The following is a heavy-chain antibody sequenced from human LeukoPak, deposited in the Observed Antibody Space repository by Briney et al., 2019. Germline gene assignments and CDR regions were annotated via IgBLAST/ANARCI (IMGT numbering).Heavy chain of an antibody. D-gene: IGHD1-26*01. V-gene: IGHV1-69*04. CDR1: GGTFSSYA. J-gene: IGHJ4*02. CDR3: ARDARGSYGLDFDY. Sequence: GASVKVSCKASGGTFSSYAISWVRQAPGQGLEWMGRIIPILGIANYAQKFQGRVTITADKSTSTAYMELSSLRSEDTAVYYCARDARGSYGLDFDYWGQGTLVTVSS. CDR2: IIPILGIA.